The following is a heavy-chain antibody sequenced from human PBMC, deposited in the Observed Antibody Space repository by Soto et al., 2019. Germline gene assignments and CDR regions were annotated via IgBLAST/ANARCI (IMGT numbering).Heavy chain of an antibody. V-gene: IGHV3-74*01. Sequence: GGSLRLSCAASGFTFSSYWMHWVRQAPGKGLVWVSRINSDGSSTSYADSVKGRFTISRDNAKNTLYLQMNSLRAEDTAVYYCARGGGLRFLEWLLDWGQGTLVTVSS. J-gene: IGHJ4*02. CDR1: GFTFSSYW. D-gene: IGHD3-3*01. CDR3: ARGGGLRFLEWLLD. CDR2: INSDGSST.